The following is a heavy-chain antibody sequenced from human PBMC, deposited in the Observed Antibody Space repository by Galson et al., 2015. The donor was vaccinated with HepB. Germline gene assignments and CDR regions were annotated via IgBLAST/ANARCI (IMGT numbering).Heavy chain of an antibody. V-gene: IGHV1-18*01. Sequence: SVKVSCKASGYTFTIHGISWVRQAPGQGLEWMGWISTYSGETNYTQKFQARVTMTTNTSTSTAYMELRSLRSDDTATYYCARVRGFRGETTRDYYYGMDVWGQGTAVTVSS. CDR1: GYTFTIHG. J-gene: IGHJ6*02. CDR2: ISTYSGET. CDR3: ARVRGFRGETTRDYYYGMDV. D-gene: IGHD3-16*01.